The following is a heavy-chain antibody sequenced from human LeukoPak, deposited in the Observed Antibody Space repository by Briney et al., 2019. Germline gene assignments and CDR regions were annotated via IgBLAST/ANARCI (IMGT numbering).Heavy chain of an antibody. CDR2: IYHSGST. D-gene: IGHD2-2*01. Sequence: SETLSLTCTVSGYPISSGYYWGWIRQPPGKGLEWIGSIYHSGSTYYNPSLKGRVTISVDTSKNQFSLKLSSVTAADTAVYYCARTGHLGYCSSTSCYDDYWGQGTLVTVSS. J-gene: IGHJ4*02. CDR3: ARTGHLGYCSSTSCYDDY. V-gene: IGHV4-38-2*02. CDR1: GYPISSGYY.